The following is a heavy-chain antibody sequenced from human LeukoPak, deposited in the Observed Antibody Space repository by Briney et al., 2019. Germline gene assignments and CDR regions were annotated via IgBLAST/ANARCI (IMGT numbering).Heavy chain of an antibody. CDR1: GGNFKIYA. CDR3: ARLQRSSLDPDYYYMDV. CDR2: IIPAFNSP. V-gene: IGHV1-69*13. J-gene: IGHJ6*03. D-gene: IGHD6-6*01. Sequence: VASVKVSCKSSGGNFKIYAVSWVRQAPGQGLEWMGGIIPAFNSPNYAQKLQGRVTFTADEPTSTVYMELSSLRFEDTAVYYCARLQRSSLDPDYYYMDVWGNGTTVIVSS.